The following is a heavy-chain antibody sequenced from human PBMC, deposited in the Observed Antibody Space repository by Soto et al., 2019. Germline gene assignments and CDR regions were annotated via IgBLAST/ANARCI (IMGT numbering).Heavy chain of an antibody. CDR1: GFTFDDYA. Sequence: DVQLVEPGGGLVQPGRSLRLSCAASGFTFDDYALHWVRHGPGKGLEWVSGISWNSGSIGYADSVKGRFTISRDNAKNSLYLQMNSLRAEDTALYYCAKSVSVAGLTTGNFDYWGQGSLVTVSS. CDR2: ISWNSGSI. V-gene: IGHV3-9*01. CDR3: AKSVSVAGLTTGNFDY. D-gene: IGHD6-19*01. J-gene: IGHJ4*02.